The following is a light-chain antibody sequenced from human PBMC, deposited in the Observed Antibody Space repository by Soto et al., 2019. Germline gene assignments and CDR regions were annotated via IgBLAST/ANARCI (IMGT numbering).Light chain of an antibody. CDR3: QQYGDSPFT. V-gene: IGKV3-20*01. J-gene: IGKJ1*01. Sequence: VLSQSPGTLSLSPGERATLSCRASQSVISSYLAWYQQKPGQAPSLFIYGASSRATGIPDRFSGRGSGTDFTLTISRLEPEDFALYYCQQYGDSPFTFGQGTKV. CDR2: GAS. CDR1: QSVISSY.